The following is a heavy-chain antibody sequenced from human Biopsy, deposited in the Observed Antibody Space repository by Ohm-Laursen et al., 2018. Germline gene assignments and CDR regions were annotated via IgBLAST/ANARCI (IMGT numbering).Heavy chain of an antibody. D-gene: IGHD6-19*01. J-gene: IGHJ4*02. CDR2: IYSGGNT. Sequence: SDILSLTCTVSGDSLTSGPENWSWIRQSPGQGLEYIGFIYSGGNTNYNPSLKNRVTMSVDTSKNQFYLKLYSVTAADTAVYYCARGRRTSGWPYFDNWGQGALVIVSP. CDR3: ARGRRTSGWPYFDN. V-gene: IGHV4-61*01. CDR1: GDSLTSGPEN.